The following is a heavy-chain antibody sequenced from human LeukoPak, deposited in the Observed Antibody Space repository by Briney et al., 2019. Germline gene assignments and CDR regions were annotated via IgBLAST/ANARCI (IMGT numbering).Heavy chain of an antibody. CDR3: ARTPRFELYMDV. CDR1: GGSISIGSDY. V-gene: IGHV4-61*02. CDR2: IYTSGST. J-gene: IGHJ6*03. Sequence: TLSLTCTVSGGSISIGSDYWSWIRQPAGKGLGWIGRIYTSGSTNYNPSLKSRVTISVDTSKNQFSLKLSSVTAADTAVYSCARTPRFELYMDVWGKGTTVTVSS. D-gene: IGHD3-3*01.